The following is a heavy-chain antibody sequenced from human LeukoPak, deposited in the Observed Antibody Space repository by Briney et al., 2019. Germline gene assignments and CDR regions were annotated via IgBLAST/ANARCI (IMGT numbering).Heavy chain of an antibody. D-gene: IGHD6-19*01. Sequence: GGSLRLSCAASGFTFSSYGMHWVRQAPGKGLEWVAVISYDGSNKYYADSVKGRFTISRDNSKNTLYLQMNSLRAEDTGVYYCARGRGSGWYDYWGQGTLVTVSS. CDR2: ISYDGSNK. CDR1: GFTFSSYG. J-gene: IGHJ4*02. CDR3: ARGRGSGWYDY. V-gene: IGHV3-30*03.